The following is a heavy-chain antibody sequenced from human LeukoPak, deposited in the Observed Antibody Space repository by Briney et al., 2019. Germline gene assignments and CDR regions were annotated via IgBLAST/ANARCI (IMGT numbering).Heavy chain of an antibody. V-gene: IGHV3-21*01. D-gene: IGHD4-17*01. J-gene: IGHJ4*02. CDR1: GFTFISYG. CDR2: ISSTSSDI. Sequence: PGGSLRLSCSASGFTFISYGMGSVPQAPGKGLEWVSSISSTSSDIYSADSVKGRFPISRDNAKNSLSLQMNSLRAEDTSVYYCAKTRETYDYGEYGASYYFGYWGQGTLVTVSS. CDR3: AKTRETYDYGEYGASYYFGY.